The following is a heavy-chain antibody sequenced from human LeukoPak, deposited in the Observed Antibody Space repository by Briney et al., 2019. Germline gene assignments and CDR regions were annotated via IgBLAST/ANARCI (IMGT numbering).Heavy chain of an antibody. Sequence: ASVKVSCKASGYTFTGYYMHWVRQAPGQGLEWMGWINPNSGGTNYAQKFQGRVTMTRDTSISAAYMELTRLRSDDTAVYYCASGVSLAVAGTEGDYWGQGTLVTVSS. V-gene: IGHV1-2*02. J-gene: IGHJ4*02. D-gene: IGHD6-19*01. CDR1: GYTFTGYY. CDR2: INPNSGGT. CDR3: ASGVSLAVAGTEGDY.